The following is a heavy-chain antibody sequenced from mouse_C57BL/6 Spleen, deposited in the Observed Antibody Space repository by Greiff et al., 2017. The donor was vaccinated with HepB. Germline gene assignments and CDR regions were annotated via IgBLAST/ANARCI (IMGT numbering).Heavy chain of an antibody. D-gene: IGHD1-1*01. J-gene: IGHJ2*01. CDR2: IYPGDGDT. CDR3: SGYYYGSFCYFDY. V-gene: IGHV1-82*01. Sequence: VQLQESGPELVKPGASVKISCKASGYAFSSSWMNWVKQRPGKGLEWIGRIYPGDGDTNYNGKFKGKATLTADKSSSTAYMQLSSLTSEDSAVYFGSGYYYGSFCYFDYWGQGTTLTVSS. CDR1: GYAFSSSW.